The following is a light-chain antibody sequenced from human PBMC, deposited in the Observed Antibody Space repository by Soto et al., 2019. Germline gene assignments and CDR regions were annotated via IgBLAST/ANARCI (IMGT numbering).Light chain of an antibody. V-gene: IGKV3-20*01. J-gene: IGKJ1*01. CDR1: QSVNSNY. CDR2: GAS. CDR3: QQYDSTLPT. Sequence: EIVLTQSPGTLSLSPGDRATLSCRASQSVNSNYLAWYQRKPGQAPRLLIYGASNRATDIPYRFSASGSGTNFTLTITRLEAKDFAVYSCQQYDSTLPTFGQGTKVEVK.